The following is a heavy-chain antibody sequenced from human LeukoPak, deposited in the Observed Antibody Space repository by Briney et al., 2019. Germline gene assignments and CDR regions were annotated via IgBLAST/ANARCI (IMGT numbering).Heavy chain of an antibody. CDR1: GGSISSGGYY. J-gene: IGHJ1*01. V-gene: IGHV4-31*03. CDR2: LYYSGST. CDR3: ARDRPFQH. Sequence: PSDTLSLTCTVSGGSISSGGYYWSWIRQHPGKGLEWIGYLYYSGSTYYNPSLKSRVTISVDTSKTQFSLKLSSVTYADTAVYYCARDRPFQHWGQGTLVTVSS.